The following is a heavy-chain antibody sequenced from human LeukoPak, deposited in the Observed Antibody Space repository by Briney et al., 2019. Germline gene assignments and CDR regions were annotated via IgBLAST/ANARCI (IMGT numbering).Heavy chain of an antibody. CDR2: IYYSGST. Sequence: SQTLSLTCTVSGGSISSGGYYWGWIRQPPGKGLEWIGSIYYSGSTYYNPSLKSRVTISVDTSKNQFSLKLSSVTAADTAVYYCARQNFWSGYYPTGWFDPWGQGTLVTVSS. V-gene: IGHV4-39*01. J-gene: IGHJ5*02. CDR3: ARQNFWSGYYPTGWFDP. CDR1: GGSISSGGYY. D-gene: IGHD3-3*01.